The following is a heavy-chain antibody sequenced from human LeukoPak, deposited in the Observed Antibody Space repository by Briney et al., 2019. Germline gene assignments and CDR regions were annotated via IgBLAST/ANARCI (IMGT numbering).Heavy chain of an antibody. CDR1: GGSFSGYY. CDR2: INHSGST. Sequence: PSETLSLTCAVYGGSFSGYYWSWIRQPPGKGLEWIGEINHSGSTNYNPSLKSRVTISVDTSKNQFSLKLSSVTAADTAVYYCARGDEYFDYWGQGTLVTVSS. V-gene: IGHV4-34*01. CDR3: ARGDEYFDY. J-gene: IGHJ4*02.